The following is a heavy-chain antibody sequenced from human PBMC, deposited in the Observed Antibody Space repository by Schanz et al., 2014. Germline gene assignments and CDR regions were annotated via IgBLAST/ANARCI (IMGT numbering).Heavy chain of an antibody. V-gene: IGHV3-74*02. CDR3: VRVTDYRFDD. Sequence: EVQLVESGGGLVQPGGSLRLSCAASGFTFSGYWMHWVRQAPGKGLEWVSRTSHDGSFTTFADSVKGRFTISRDNAKNALYLQMNSLISEDTAVYYGVRVTDYRFDDWGQGTLVTVSS. D-gene: IGHD4-17*01. J-gene: IGHJ4*02. CDR1: GFTFSGYW. CDR2: TSHDGSFT.